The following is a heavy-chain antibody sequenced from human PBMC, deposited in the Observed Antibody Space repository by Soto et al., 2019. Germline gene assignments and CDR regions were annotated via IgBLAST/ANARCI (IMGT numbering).Heavy chain of an antibody. V-gene: IGHV3-49*04. CDR3: TRDRLLIAARFNWFDP. CDR2: IRSKAYGGTT. D-gene: IGHD6-6*01. J-gene: IGHJ5*02. CDR1: GFTFGDYA. Sequence: SCTASGFTFGDYAMSWVRQAPGKGLEWVGFIRSKAYGGTTEYAASVKGRFTISRDDSKSIAYLQMNSLKTEDTAVYYCTRDRLLIAARFNWFDPWGQGTLVTVSS.